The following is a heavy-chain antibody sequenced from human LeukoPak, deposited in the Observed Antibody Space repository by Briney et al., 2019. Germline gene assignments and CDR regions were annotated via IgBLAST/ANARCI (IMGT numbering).Heavy chain of an antibody. J-gene: IGHJ4*02. CDR3: ARLVVPAAMGHGLDY. D-gene: IGHD2-2*01. V-gene: IGHV4-39*01. CDR1: GYSISSTSYY. Sequence: PSETLSLTCGVSGYSISSTSYYWGWIRQPPGKGLEWIGTIYYSGTTYYNPSLKSRVTISVDTSKNQFSLKLSSVTAADTAVYYCARLVVPAAMGHGLDYWGQGTMVTVSS. CDR2: IYYSGTT.